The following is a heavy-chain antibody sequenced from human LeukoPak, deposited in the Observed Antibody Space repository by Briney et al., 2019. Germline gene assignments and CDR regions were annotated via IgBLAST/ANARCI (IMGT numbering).Heavy chain of an antibody. V-gene: IGHV3-53*01. CDR1: GFTVSSNY. Sequence: GGSLRLSCAASGFTVSSNYMSWVRQAPGKGLDWVSVIFSGGGRNYADSVKGRFTISRDNSKNTLYLQMNSLRAEDTAVHYCAGYYDTSGSRAFDIWGQGTMVTVSS. CDR3: AGYYDTSGSRAFDI. CDR2: IFSGGGR. J-gene: IGHJ3*02. D-gene: IGHD3-22*01.